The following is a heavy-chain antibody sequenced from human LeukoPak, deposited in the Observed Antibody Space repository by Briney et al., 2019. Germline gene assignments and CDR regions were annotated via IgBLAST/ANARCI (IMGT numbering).Heavy chain of an antibody. CDR3: ARELGGGYGGVDY. Sequence: SETLSLTCTVSGGSISSYYWSWIRQPPGKGLEWIGYIYYSGSTNYNPSLKRRGTISVDKSKNQFSLKLRSMTAADTAAYYCARELGGGYGGVDYWGQGTLVTVSS. CDR1: GGSISSYY. D-gene: IGHD6-19*01. J-gene: IGHJ4*02. V-gene: IGHV4-59*01. CDR2: IYYSGST.